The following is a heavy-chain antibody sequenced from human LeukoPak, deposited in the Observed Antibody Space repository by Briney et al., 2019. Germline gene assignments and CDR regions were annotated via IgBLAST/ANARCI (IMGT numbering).Heavy chain of an antibody. CDR2: IYYSGST. Sequence: SETLSLTCTVSGGSNSSSSYYWGWIRQPPGKGLEWIGSIYYSGSTYYNPSLKSRVTISVDTSKNQFSLKLSSVTAADTAVYYCARGDYCSGGSCYDHVFDIWGQGTMVTVSS. V-gene: IGHV4-39*01. CDR3: ARGDYCSGGSCYDHVFDI. J-gene: IGHJ3*02. D-gene: IGHD2-15*01. CDR1: GGSNSSSSYY.